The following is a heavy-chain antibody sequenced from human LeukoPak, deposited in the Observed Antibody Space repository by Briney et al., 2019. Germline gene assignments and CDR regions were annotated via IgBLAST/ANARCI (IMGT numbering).Heavy chain of an antibody. CDR2: INTNTGNP. V-gene: IGHV7-4-1*02. D-gene: IGHD3-10*01. CDR1: GYTFTSYA. CDR3: ARAAITMVRGVIIWGDSFDY. Sequence: ASVKVSCKASGYTFTSYAMNWVRQAPGQGLEWMGWINTNTGNPTYAQGFTGRFVFSLDTSVSTAYLQISSLKAEDTAVYYCARAAITMVRGVIIWGDSFDYWGQGTLVTVSS. J-gene: IGHJ4*02.